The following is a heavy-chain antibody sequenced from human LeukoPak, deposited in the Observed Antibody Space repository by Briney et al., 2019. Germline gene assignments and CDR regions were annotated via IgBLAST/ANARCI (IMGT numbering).Heavy chain of an antibody. CDR1: GFTFHNYA. V-gene: IGHV3-23*01. Sequence: GGSLRLSCAASGFTFHNYAMTWVRQAPGEGLDWVSTVSGTGTSTFYADSVKVRATISRDNSKNMLYLQMSSLRAEDTAMYYCAKGYYDSHRGFFEYWGLGTLVTVSS. D-gene: IGHD3-3*01. J-gene: IGHJ4*02. CDR2: VSGTGTST. CDR3: AKGYYDSHRGFFEY.